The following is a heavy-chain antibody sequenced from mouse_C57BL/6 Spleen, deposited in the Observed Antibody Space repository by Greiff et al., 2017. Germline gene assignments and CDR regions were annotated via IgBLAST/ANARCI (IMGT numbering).Heavy chain of an antibody. CDR2: ISNKANGYTT. J-gene: IGHJ4*01. D-gene: IGHD6-2*01. Sequence: EVQLQESGGGLVQPGGSLRLSCAASGFTFTDYYMSWVRQPHGKALEWMGFISNKANGYTTEYSASVKGRFTIARDSYKSIFYLQMNALIAQDSAAYSSARYCLLCGTCPYSMDYWGQGTSVTVSS. CDR1: GFTFTDYY. CDR3: ARYCLLCGTCPYSMDY. V-gene: IGHV7-3*01.